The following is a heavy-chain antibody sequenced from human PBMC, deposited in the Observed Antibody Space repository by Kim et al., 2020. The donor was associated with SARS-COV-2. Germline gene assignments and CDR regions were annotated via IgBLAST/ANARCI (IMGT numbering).Heavy chain of an antibody. CDR3: ARWSCSGRYCYHMDV. Sequence: SETLSLTCTVSGGSISGYYWSWIRQPPGKGLEYIGYIYYSGNTNYNPSLKSRVTMSVDTPKNQFSLKLSSVTAADTAVYYCARWSCSGRYCYHMDVWGPGTTVTVSS. CDR2: IYYSGNT. J-gene: IGHJ6*02. D-gene: IGHD2-15*01. V-gene: IGHV4-59*13. CDR1: GGSISGYY.